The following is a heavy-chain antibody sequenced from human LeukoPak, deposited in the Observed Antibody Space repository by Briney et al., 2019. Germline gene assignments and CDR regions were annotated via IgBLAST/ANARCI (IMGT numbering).Heavy chain of an antibody. J-gene: IGHJ4*02. CDR3: AKVTGTSGGYFDY. CDR1: GFTFSSYA. Sequence: GGSLRLSCAASGFTFSSYAMSWVRQAPGKGLEWVSAISGGSTYYADSVKGRFTISRDNSKNTLYLQMNSLRAEDTAVYYCAKVTGTSGGYFDYWGQGTLVTVSS. CDR2: ISGGST. V-gene: IGHV3-23*01. D-gene: IGHD1-7*01.